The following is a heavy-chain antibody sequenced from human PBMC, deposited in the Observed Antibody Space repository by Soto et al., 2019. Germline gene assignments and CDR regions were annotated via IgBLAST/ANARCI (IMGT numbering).Heavy chain of an antibody. J-gene: IGHJ1*01. CDR2: IYPGDSDT. CDR3: ARLAFDYGDYSYFQH. D-gene: IGHD4-17*01. Sequence: PGESLKISCKGSGYSFTSYWIGWVRQMPGKGLEWMGIIYPGDSDTRYSPSFQGQVTISADKSISTAYLQWSSLKASDTAMYYCARLAFDYGDYSYFQHWGQGTLGTVSS. CDR1: GYSFTSYW. V-gene: IGHV5-51*01.